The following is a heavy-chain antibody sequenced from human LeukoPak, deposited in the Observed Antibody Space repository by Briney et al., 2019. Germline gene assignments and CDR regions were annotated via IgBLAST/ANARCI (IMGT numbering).Heavy chain of an antibody. CDR1: GFSLSSYA. CDR3: AKDRRRFWSGYLDY. J-gene: IGHJ4*02. D-gene: IGHD3-3*01. V-gene: IGHV3-23*01. CDR2: ISDSGSST. Sequence: GGSLRLSCAASGFSLSSYAMSWVRQAPGKGLERVSGISDSGSSTYYADSVKGRFTISRDNSKNTLYLQMNSLTAEDTAVYYCAKDRRRFWSGYLDYWGQGALVTASS.